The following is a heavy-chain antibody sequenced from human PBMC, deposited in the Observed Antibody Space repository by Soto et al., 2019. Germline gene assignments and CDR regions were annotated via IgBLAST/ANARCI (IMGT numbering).Heavy chain of an antibody. D-gene: IGHD3-3*01. CDR2: FDPEDGET. Sequence: ASVKVSCKVSGYTLTELSMHWVRQAPGKGLEWMGGFDPEDGETIYARKFQGRVSMTEDTSTDTAYMELSSLRSEDTAVYYCAATGHDFWSGCYLDYWGQGSLVTVSS. CDR1: GYTLTELS. V-gene: IGHV1-24*01. J-gene: IGHJ4*02. CDR3: AATGHDFWSGCYLDY.